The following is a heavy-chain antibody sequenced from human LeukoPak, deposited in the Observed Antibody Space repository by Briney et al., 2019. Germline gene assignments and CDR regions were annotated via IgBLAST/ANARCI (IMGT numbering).Heavy chain of an antibody. Sequence: SVKVSCKASGGTFSSYAISWVRQAPGQGLEWMGGIIPIFGTANYAQKFQGRVTITTDESTSTAYMELSSLRSGDTAVYYCARHPTLSGAWYTWFDPWGQGTLVTVSS. V-gene: IGHV1-69*05. CDR2: IIPIFGTA. D-gene: IGHD6-19*01. CDR1: GGTFSSYA. CDR3: ARHPTLSGAWYTWFDP. J-gene: IGHJ5*02.